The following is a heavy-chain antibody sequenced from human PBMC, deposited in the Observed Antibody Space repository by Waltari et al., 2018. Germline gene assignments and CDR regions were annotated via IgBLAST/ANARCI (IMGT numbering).Heavy chain of an antibody. CDR2: IYYSGST. D-gene: IGHD3-22*01. CDR1: GGSLSSYY. CDR3: ARGDYYDSSGYIPPQH. Sequence: QVQLQESGPGLVKPSETLSLTCTVSGGSLSSYYWSWIRQPPGKGLEWIGYIYYSGSTNYNPSLKSRVTISVDTSKNQFSLKLSSVTAADTAVYYCARGDYYDSSGYIPPQHWGQGTLVTVSS. J-gene: IGHJ1*01. V-gene: IGHV4-59*01.